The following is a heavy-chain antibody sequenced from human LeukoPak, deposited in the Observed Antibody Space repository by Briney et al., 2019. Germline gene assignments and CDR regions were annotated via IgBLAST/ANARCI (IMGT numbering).Heavy chain of an antibody. J-gene: IGHJ4*02. Sequence: PSETPSLTCSVSGASISSYYWSWIRQSPGKGPEWIGYIYYSGTTNYNPSLKSRVTISIDTSKNQFSLKLISVTAADTAVYYCARQGIRGQWLVHFDYWGQGTLVTVSS. D-gene: IGHD6-19*01. V-gene: IGHV4-59*08. CDR3: ARQGIRGQWLVHFDY. CDR1: GASISSYY. CDR2: IYYSGTT.